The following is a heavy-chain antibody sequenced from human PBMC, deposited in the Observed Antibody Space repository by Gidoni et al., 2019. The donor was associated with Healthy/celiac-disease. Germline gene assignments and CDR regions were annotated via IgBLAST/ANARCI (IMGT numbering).Heavy chain of an antibody. V-gene: IGHV3-49*04. CDR2: IRSKAYGGTT. D-gene: IGHD3-10*01. CDR1: GFTFGDYA. J-gene: IGHJ4*02. Sequence: EVQLVESGGGLVQPGRSLRLSCTASGFTFGDYAMSWVRQAPGKGLEWVGFIRSKAYGGTTEYAASVKGRFTISRDDSKSIAYLQMNSLKTEDTAVYYCTRVTPYYGSGSYVHYYWGQGTLVTVSA. CDR3: TRVTPYYGSGSYVHYY.